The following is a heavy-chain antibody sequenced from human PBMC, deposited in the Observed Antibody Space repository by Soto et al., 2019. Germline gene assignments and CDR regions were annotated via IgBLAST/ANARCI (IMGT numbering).Heavy chain of an antibody. CDR1: GFTFSDYY. CDR2: ISSSGSTI. D-gene: IGHD2-2*01. V-gene: IGHV3-11*01. CDR3: ARVDCSSTSCSGGGNWFDP. Sequence: GGSLRLSCAASGFTFSDYYMSWIRQAPGKGLEWVSYISSSGSTIYYADSVKGRFTISRDNAKNSLYLQMNSLRAEDTAVYYCARVDCSSTSCSGGGNWFDPWGQGTLVTVSS. J-gene: IGHJ5*02.